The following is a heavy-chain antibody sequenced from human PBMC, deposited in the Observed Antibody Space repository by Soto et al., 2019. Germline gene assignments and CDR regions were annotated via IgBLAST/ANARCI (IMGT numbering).Heavy chain of an antibody. J-gene: IGHJ4*02. V-gene: IGHV1-8*01. CDR2: MNTNSGNT. Sequence: QVQLVQSGAGVKKPGASVKVSCKASGYTFTSYDINWVRQATGQGLEWMGCMNTNSGNTGYAQKFQGRVTMTKNTSLSTAYMEPSRLRAEDKAVYYCARGPRGSSHHNFDSWGQGTLVTVSS. CDR3: ARGPRGSSHHNFDS. D-gene: IGHD3-16*01. CDR1: GYTFTSYD.